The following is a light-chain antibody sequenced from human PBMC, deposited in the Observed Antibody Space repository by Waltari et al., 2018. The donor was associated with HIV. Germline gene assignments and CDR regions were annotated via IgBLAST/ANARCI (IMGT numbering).Light chain of an antibody. Sequence: EIVLTQSPGTLSLSPGERATLSCRASQSVSKNYLAWYQQKSGQAPRLLIYGASSRAPGIADRFSGSGSGTDFTLTISSLEPEDFAVYYCQQYGSSPCTFGPGTKVDVK. CDR3: QQYGSSPCT. CDR2: GAS. CDR1: QSVSKNY. J-gene: IGKJ3*01. V-gene: IGKV3-20*01.